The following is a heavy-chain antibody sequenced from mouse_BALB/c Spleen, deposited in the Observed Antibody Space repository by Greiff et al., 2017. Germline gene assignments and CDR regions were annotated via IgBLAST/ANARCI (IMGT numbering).Heavy chain of an antibody. J-gene: IGHJ1*01. D-gene: IGHD1-1*01. Sequence: VQLQQSGPELVKPGASVKVSCKASGYAFTSYNMYWVKQSHGKSLEWIGYIDPYNGGTSYNQKFKGKATLTVDKSSSTAYMHLNSLTSEDSAVYYCARNVDYYGSSYGYFDVWGAGTTVTVSS. CDR2: IDPYNGGT. V-gene: IGHV1S135*01. CDR1: GYAFTSYN. CDR3: ARNVDYYGSSYGYFDV.